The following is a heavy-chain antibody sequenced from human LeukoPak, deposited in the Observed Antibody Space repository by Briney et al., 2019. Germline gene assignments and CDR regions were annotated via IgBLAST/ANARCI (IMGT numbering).Heavy chain of an antibody. CDR1: GGTFSSYA. J-gene: IGHJ4*02. CDR3: ARERLGSGYYPK. Sequence: SVKVPCKASGGTFSSYAISWVRQAPGQGLEWMGGIIPIFGTANYAQKFQGRVTITTNESTSTANMELSSLRSEDTAVYYCARERLGSGYYPKWGQGTLVTVSS. V-gene: IGHV1-69*05. D-gene: IGHD3-3*01. CDR2: IIPIFGTA.